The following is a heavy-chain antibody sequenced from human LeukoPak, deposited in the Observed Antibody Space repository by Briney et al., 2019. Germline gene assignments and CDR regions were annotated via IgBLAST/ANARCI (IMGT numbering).Heavy chain of an antibody. V-gene: IGHV4-59*01. D-gene: IGHD2-15*01. J-gene: IGHJ4*02. CDR1: GGSISSYY. CDR3: ARHPCSSGSCKGGFDY. CDR2: IYYSGST. Sequence: SETLSLXCIVSGGSISSYYWSWIRQPPGKGLEWIGYIYYSGSTNYNPSLKSRVTISVDTSKNQFSLKLSSVTAADTAVYYCARHPCSSGSCKGGFDYWGQGTLVTVSS.